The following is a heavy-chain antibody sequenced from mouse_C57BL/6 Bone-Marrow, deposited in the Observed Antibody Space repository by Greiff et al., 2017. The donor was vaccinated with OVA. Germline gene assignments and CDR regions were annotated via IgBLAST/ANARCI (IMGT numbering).Heavy chain of an antibody. CDR3: AREEGYYWYFDV. CDR1: GFTFSSYA. V-gene: IGHV5-4*01. D-gene: IGHD2-2*01. J-gene: IGHJ1*03. CDR2: ISDGGSYT. Sequence: EVKLMESGGGLVKPGGSLKLSCAASGFTFSSYAMSWVRQTPEKRLEWVATISDGGSYTYYPDNVKGRFTISRANAKNNLYLQMSHLKSEDTAMYYCAREEGYYWYFDVWGTGTTVTVSS.